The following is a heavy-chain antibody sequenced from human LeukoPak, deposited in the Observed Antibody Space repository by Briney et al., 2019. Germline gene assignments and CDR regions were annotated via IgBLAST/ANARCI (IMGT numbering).Heavy chain of an antibody. D-gene: IGHD4-17*01. CDR1: GGSFSGYY. CDR3: ARTSYGDTHFDY. J-gene: IGHJ4*02. CDR2: INHSGST. V-gene: IGHV4-34*01. Sequence: PSETLSLTCAVYGGSFSGYYWSWIRRPPGKGLEWIGEINHSGSTNYNPSLKSRVTISVDTSKNQFSLKLSSVTAADTAVYYCARTSYGDTHFDYWGQGTLVTVSS.